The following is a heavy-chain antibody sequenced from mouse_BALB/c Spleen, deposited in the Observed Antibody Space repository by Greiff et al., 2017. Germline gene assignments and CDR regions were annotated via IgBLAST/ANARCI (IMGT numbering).Heavy chain of an antibody. D-gene: IGHD2-1*01. Sequence: EVKLMESGGGLVQPGGSRKLSCAASGFTFSSFGMHWVRQAPEKGLEWVAYISSGSSTIYYADTVKGRFTISRDNPKNTLFLQMTSLRSEDTAMYYCARDYGNYVDYWGQGTTLTVSS. CDR3: ARDYGNYVDY. CDR2: ISSGSSTI. CDR1: GFTFSSFG. J-gene: IGHJ2*01. V-gene: IGHV5-17*02.